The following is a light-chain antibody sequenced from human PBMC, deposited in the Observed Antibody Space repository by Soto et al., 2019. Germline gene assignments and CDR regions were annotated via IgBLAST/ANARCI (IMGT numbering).Light chain of an antibody. CDR1: QSVSSSY. CDR2: GAS. V-gene: IGKV3-20*01. CDR3: QKYGSPYT. Sequence: EIVLTQSPGTLSLSPGERATLSCRASQSVSSSYLAWYQQKPGQAPRLLIYGASSRATGIPDRFIGSGSGTDFTLTISRLEPEDFAVYYCQKYGSPYTFGQGTKLEIK. J-gene: IGKJ2*01.